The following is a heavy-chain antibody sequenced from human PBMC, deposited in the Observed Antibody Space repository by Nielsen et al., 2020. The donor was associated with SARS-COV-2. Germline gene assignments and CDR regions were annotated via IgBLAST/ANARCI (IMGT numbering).Heavy chain of an antibody. D-gene: IGHD6-13*01. Sequence: GGSLRLSCRASGFSFSGYAMSWVRQAPGKGLEWVSALSGRGGTHYADFVKGRFTTSTDTYRTTLYLQMTSLRAEDTAIYYCARSTPYGTTWYGALDSWGQGTLVSVSS. J-gene: IGHJ4*02. CDR2: LSGRGGT. CDR1: GFSFSGYA. CDR3: ARSTPYGTTWYGALDS. V-gene: IGHV3-23*01.